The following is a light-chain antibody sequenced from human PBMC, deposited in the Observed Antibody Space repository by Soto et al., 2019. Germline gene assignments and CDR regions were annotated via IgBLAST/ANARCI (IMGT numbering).Light chain of an antibody. CDR2: EGS. J-gene: IGLJ3*02. V-gene: IGLV2-23*01. Sequence: QLVLTQPASVSGSPGQSITIPCTGTSSDVGIYNLVSWYQQHPGKAPKLMIYEGSKRPSGISNRFSGSKSGNTASLTISGLQAEDEADYYCCSFAGSSSRWVFGGGTKVTVL. CDR1: SSDVGIYNL. CDR3: CSFAGSSSRWV.